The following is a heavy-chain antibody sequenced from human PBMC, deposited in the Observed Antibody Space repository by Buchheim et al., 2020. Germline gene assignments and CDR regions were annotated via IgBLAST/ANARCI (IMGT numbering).Heavy chain of an antibody. CDR1: GFIFSTYG. Sequence: QVQLVESGGGVVQPGRSLRLSCAASGFIFSTYGMHWVRQAPGKGLEWVSFISYDGNNKYFADSVKGRFTISRDNSKNTVYLQMNSLRVEDTSIYYCVTDGGWRFDSWGQGTL. J-gene: IGHJ4*02. CDR2: ISYDGNNK. D-gene: IGHD6-19*01. CDR3: VTDGGWRFDS. V-gene: IGHV3-30*03.